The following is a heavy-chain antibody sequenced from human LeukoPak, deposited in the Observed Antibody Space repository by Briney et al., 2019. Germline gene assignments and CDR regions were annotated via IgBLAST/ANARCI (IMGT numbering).Heavy chain of an antibody. CDR2: ISLSGST. Sequence: SETLSLTCAVYGGSFSGYYWSWTRQPPGKGLEWIGEISLSGSTNYSPSLKSRITISVDTSKNQFSLKLSSVTAADTAVYYCARLTDYGDYWLPFDYWGQGTLVTVSS. CDR3: ARLTDYGDYWLPFDY. J-gene: IGHJ4*02. V-gene: IGHV4-34*01. D-gene: IGHD4-17*01. CDR1: GGSFSGYY.